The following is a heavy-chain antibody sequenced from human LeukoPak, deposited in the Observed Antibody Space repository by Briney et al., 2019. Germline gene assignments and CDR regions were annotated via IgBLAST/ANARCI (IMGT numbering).Heavy chain of an antibody. CDR3: AKEGGGYHFDY. CDR2: ISSSSSYI. J-gene: IGHJ4*02. CDR1: GLTFSSYS. Sequence: GSLRLSCAASGLTFSSYSMNWVRQAPGKGLEWVSSISSSSSYIYYADSVKGRFTISRDNAKNSLYLQMNSLRAEDTAVYYCAKEGGGYHFDYWGQGTLVTVSS. D-gene: IGHD5-24*01. V-gene: IGHV3-21*04.